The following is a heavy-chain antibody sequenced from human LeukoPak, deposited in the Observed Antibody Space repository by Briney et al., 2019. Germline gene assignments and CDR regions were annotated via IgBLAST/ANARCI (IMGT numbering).Heavy chain of an antibody. CDR3: ARDRNYDFWSGYSGSFDY. Sequence: PGGSLRLSCAASGFTFSSYAMSWVRQAPGKGLEWVSAISGSGGSTYYADSVKGRFTISRDNSENTLYLQMNSLRAEDTAVYYCARDRNYDFWSGYSGSFDYWGQGTLVTVSS. CDR1: GFTFSSYA. CDR2: ISGSGGST. V-gene: IGHV3-23*01. D-gene: IGHD3-3*01. J-gene: IGHJ4*02.